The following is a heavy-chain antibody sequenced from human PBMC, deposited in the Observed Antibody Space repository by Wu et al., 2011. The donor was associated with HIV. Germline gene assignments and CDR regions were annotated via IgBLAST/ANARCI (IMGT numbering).Heavy chain of an antibody. V-gene: IGHV1-46*01. CDR2: INPSGGST. Sequence: QVQLVQSGAEVKKPGASVKVSCKASGYTFTSYYIHWVRQAPGQGLEWMGIINPSGGSTNYAHKFQGRVTMTRDTSTSTVYMELSSLRSEDTAVYFCARAPLPSGFVLYFDYWGQGTLVTVSS. CDR3: ARAPLPSGFVLYFDY. D-gene: IGHD3-22*01. J-gene: IGHJ4*02. CDR1: GYTFTSYY.